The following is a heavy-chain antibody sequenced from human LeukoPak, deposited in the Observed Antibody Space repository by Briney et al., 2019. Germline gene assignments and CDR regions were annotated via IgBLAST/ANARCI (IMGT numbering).Heavy chain of an antibody. V-gene: IGHV3-48*01. D-gene: IGHD5-12*01. Sequence: PGGSLRLSCAASGFTFSSYSMNWVHQAPGKGLEWVSYISSSSSTIYYADSVKGRFTISRDNAKNTLYLQMNSLRAEDTAVYYCARGQRWLTPTPPDYWGQGTLVTVSS. CDR2: ISSSSSTI. CDR1: GFTFSSYS. CDR3: ARGQRWLTPTPPDY. J-gene: IGHJ4*02.